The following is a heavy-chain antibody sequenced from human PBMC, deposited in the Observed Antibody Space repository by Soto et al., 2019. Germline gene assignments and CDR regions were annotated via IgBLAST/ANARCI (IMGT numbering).Heavy chain of an antibody. V-gene: IGHV4-34*01. CDR3: ARALPLSSIAARSYYYYYMDV. Sequence: SETLSLTCAVYGGSFSGYYWSWIRQPPGKGLEWIGEINHSGSTNYNPSLKSRVTISVDTSKNQFSLKLSSVTAADTAVYYCARALPLSSIAARSYYYYYMDVWGKGTTVTVSS. D-gene: IGHD6-6*01. CDR1: GGSFSGYY. CDR2: INHSGST. J-gene: IGHJ6*03.